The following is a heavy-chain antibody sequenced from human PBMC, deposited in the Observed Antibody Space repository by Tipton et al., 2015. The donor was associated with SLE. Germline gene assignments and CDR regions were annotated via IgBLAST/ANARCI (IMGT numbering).Heavy chain of an antibody. Sequence: TLSLTCTVSGGSISSYYWSWIRQPPGKGLEWIGSIYYSGSTYYNPSLKSRVTISVDTSKNQFSLKLSSVTAADTAVYFCARTDYYESSFDIWGQGTMVTVSS. J-gene: IGHJ3*02. CDR3: ARTDYYESSFDI. V-gene: IGHV4-39*01. D-gene: IGHD3-22*01. CDR2: IYYSGST. CDR1: GGSISSYY.